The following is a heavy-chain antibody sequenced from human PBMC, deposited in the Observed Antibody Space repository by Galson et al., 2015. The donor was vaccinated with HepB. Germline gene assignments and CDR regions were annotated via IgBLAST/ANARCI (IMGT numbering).Heavy chain of an antibody. CDR1: GYDFTNYW. Sequence: QSGAEVKKPGESLKISCKGSGYDFTNYWIAWVRQMPGKGLEWMGIIYPGDSDTTYSPSVQGQVSISGDKSISTAYLQWSSLKASDTAIYHCARRRPVAGSFDYWGQGTLVTVSS. V-gene: IGHV5-51*01. CDR3: ARRRPVAGSFDY. J-gene: IGHJ4*02. CDR2: IYPGDSDT. D-gene: IGHD6-19*01.